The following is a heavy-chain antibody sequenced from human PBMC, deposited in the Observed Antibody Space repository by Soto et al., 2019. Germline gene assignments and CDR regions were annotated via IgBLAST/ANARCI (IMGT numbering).Heavy chain of an antibody. CDR1: RYSVINYG. J-gene: IGHJ5*02. D-gene: IGHD4-17*01. V-gene: IGHV1-18*01. CDR2: VSPYNGKT. CDR3: ARRFGDPSSAAGFDL. Sequence: SGKVCCKASRYSVINYGIHWVRQAPVQGLEWMGWVSPYNGKTRYTQKLHGRITMAADTSMGTAYMDLRSLRSDDTALYYCARRFGDPSSAAGFDLWGQGTLVTVYS.